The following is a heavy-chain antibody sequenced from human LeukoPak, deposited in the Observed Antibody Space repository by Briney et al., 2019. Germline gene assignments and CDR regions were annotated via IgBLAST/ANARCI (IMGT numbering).Heavy chain of an antibody. V-gene: IGHV4-59*01. CDR1: GGSISSYY. J-gene: IGHJ4*02. Sequence: PSETLSLICTVSGGSISSYYWSWIRQPPGKGLEWIGYIYYSGSTNYNPSLKSRVTISVDTSKNQFSLKLSSVTAADTAVYYCARDYGYYWGQGTLVTVSS. CDR2: IYYSGST. D-gene: IGHD3-10*01. CDR3: ARDYGYY.